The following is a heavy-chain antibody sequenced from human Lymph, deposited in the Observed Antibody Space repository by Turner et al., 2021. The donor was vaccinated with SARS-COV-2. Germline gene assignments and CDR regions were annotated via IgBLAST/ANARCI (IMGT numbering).Heavy chain of an antibody. CDR1: GGSISSSNW. D-gene: IGHD2-15*01. V-gene: IGHV4-4*02. Sequence: QVQLQESGPGLVKPSGTLSLTCAVSGGSISSSNWWNWVRQPPGKGLEWIGEIYHSGNTNYNPSLKSRVTISVDKSKNQFSLKLSSVTAADTAVYYYATKYCSGGSCSYFDYWGQGTLVTVSS. CDR3: ATKYCSGGSCSYFDY. J-gene: IGHJ4*02. CDR2: IYHSGNT.